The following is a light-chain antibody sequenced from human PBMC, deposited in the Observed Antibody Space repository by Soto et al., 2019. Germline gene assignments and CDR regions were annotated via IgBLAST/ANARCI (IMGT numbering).Light chain of an antibody. CDR1: QYINNY. Sequence: DIQMTQSPSSLSTSVGDRVTITCRASQYINNYLNWYQQKPGKAPKLLIFAAYNLQSGVPSRFSGSGSGTDFSLTVDSLQPEDTATYYCQQYDHPPYTFGQGTKLEIK. CDR2: AAY. V-gene: IGKV1-33*01. J-gene: IGKJ2*01. CDR3: QQYDHPPYT.